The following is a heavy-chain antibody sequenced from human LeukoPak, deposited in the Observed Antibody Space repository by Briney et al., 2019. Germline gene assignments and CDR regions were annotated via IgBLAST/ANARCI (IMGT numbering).Heavy chain of an antibody. CDR1: GFKVVSNY. V-gene: IGHV3-66*01. D-gene: IGHD3-10*01. J-gene: IGHJ5*02. CDR3: AIIHSYGHA. Sequence: PRGSLRLSCAASGFKVVSNYMSWVRQVPGEGLEWVSVIYSGGSTYYAASVKGRFTISRDRTKNMLYLQTNNLRAEDTATYYCAIIHSYGHAWGQGTLVTVSS. CDR2: IYSGGST.